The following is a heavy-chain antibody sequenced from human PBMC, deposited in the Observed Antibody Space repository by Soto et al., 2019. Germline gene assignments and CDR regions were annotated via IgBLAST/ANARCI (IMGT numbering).Heavy chain of an antibody. D-gene: IGHD4-4*01. CDR2: IKSKTDGGTT. CDR1: SVSNAW. Sequence: SVSNAWMTWVRPAPGKGLEWVGRIKSKTDGGTTDYAAPVKGRFTISRDDSKNTLYLQMNSLKTEDTAVYYCTKHYRPYPFDYWGQGTLVTVSS. J-gene: IGHJ4*02. V-gene: IGHV3-15*07. CDR3: TKHYRPYPFDY.